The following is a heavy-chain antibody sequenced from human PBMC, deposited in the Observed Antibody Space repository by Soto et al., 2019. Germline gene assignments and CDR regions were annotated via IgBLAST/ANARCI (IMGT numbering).Heavy chain of an antibody. V-gene: IGHV5-51*01. D-gene: IGHD3-10*01. Sequence: PGESLKISCKGSGYSFTSYWIGWVRQMPGKGLEWMGIIYPGDSDTRYSPSFQGQVTISADKSISTAYLQWSSLKASDTAMYYCASHWFGSEMATMGLVYWGQGTVVTVSS. J-gene: IGHJ4*02. CDR1: GYSFTSYW. CDR3: ASHWFGSEMATMGLVY. CDR2: IYPGDSDT.